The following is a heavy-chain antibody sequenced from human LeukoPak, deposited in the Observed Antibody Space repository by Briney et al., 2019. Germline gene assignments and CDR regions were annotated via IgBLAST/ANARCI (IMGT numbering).Heavy chain of an antibody. CDR2: IYYSGST. J-gene: IGHJ5*02. V-gene: IGHV4-39*01. Sequence: PSETLSLTCTVSGGSISSSSYYWGWIRQPPGKGLEWIGSIYYSGSTYYNPSLKSRVTISVDTPKNQFSLKLSSVTAADTAVYYCARQYDYYDSSGYYYGGAPGRPRKGRWFDPWGQGTLVTVSS. CDR1: GGSISSSSYY. D-gene: IGHD3-22*01. CDR3: ARQYDYYDSSGYYYGGAPGRPRKGRWFDP.